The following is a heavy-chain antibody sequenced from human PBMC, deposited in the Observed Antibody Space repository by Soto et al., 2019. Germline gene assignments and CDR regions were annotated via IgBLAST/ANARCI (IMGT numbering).Heavy chain of an antibody. CDR3: ARDELVPAAIGSPFDY. CDR2: ISAYNGNT. CDR1: GYTFTSYG. J-gene: IGHJ4*02. Sequence: QVQLVQSGAEVKKPGASVKVSCKASGYTFTSYGISWVRQAPGQGLEWMGWISAYNGNTNYAQKLQGRVTMTTDTSTSTDYMELRSLRSDDTAVYYCARDELVPAAIGSPFDYWGQGTLVTVSS. D-gene: IGHD2-2*01. V-gene: IGHV1-18*01.